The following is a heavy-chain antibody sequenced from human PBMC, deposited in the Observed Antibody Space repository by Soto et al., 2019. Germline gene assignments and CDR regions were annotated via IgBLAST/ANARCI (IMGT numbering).Heavy chain of an antibody. CDR2: ISGSGGST. V-gene: IGHV3-23*01. D-gene: IGHD4-17*01. Sequence: GGSLRLSCAASGFTLSSYAMSWVRQAPGKGLEWVSAISGSGGSTYYADSVKGRFTISRDNSKNTLYLQMNSLRAEDTAVYYCAKDLSTAYGDYVVYYFDYWGQGTLVTVSS. CDR3: AKDLSTAYGDYVVYYFDY. J-gene: IGHJ4*02. CDR1: GFTLSSYA.